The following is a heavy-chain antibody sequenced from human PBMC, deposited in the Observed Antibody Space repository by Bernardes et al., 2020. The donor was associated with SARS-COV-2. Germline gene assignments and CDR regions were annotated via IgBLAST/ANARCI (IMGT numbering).Heavy chain of an antibody. CDR2: ISGGGDNT. CDR3: AKGGTVTKIDY. J-gene: IGHJ4*02. D-gene: IGHD4-17*01. CDR1: GFTFSSHA. Sequence: GGSLRLSCAASGFTFSSHAMSWVRQPPGKGLEWVSAISGGGDNTHYADSVKGRFTISRDVSKNTLYLQMNSLRAEDTALYYCAKGGTVTKIDYWGQGTLVTVSS. V-gene: IGHV3-23*01.